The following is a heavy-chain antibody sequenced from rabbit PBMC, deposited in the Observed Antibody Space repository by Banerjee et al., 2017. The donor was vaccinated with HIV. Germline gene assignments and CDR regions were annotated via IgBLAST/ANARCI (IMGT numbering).Heavy chain of an antibody. D-gene: IGHD4-1*01. V-gene: IGHV1S40*01. J-gene: IGHJ4*01. CDR2: IGAGSSGIT. CDR3: ARDLAGVIGWNFNL. Sequence: GLEWIACIGAGSSGITWYASWAKGRFTISKTSTTVTLQMTSLTAADTATYFCARDLAGVIGWNFNLWGPGTLVTVS.